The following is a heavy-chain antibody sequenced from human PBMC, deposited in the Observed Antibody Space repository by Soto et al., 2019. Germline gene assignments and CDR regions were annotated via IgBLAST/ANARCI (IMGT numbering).Heavy chain of an antibody. J-gene: IGHJ4*02. V-gene: IGHV3-30*04. D-gene: IGHD1-1*01. CDR2: ITYDGIDK. CDR3: VKDRGVCWTFDS. CDR1: GFTFSRDA. Sequence: QVQLVESGGGVVQPGRSLRLSCAAAGFTFSRDAMHWVRQAPGKGLELVAVITYDGIDKFNWYAESVEGRFTISRDNSKSMLYLEMNSLRLDDTAVYYCVKDRGVCWTFDSWGQGTLVTVSS.